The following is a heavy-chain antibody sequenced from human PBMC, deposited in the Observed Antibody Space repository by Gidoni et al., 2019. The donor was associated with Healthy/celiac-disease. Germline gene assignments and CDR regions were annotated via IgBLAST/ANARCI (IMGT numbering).Heavy chain of an antibody. J-gene: IGHJ5*02. CDR3: ARGGEKITIFGVVIANWFDP. CDR1: GGSFSGYY. V-gene: IGHV4-34*01. D-gene: IGHD3-3*01. CDR2: INHSGST. Sequence: QVQPQQWGAGPLKPSETLSLTCAAYGGSFSGYYWSWIRQPPGKGLGWNGVINHSGSTNYNPSSKSRVTISVDTTKNQFSLRLSAVTAADTAVYYCARGGEKITIFGVVIANWFDPWGQGTLVTVSS.